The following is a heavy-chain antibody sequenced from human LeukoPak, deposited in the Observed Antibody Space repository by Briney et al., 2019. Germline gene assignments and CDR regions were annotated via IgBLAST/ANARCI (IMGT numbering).Heavy chain of an antibody. CDR1: GDSLSSSY. D-gene: IGHD5-18*01. Sequence: PSEALSLTCTVSGDSLSSSYWSWVRQPAGKGLEWIGRIYTSGYTNYNPSLKSRVTMSVDTSKNQFSLKLTSVTDADTAIYYCAKGAGGFSYYNWFDPWGQGTLVTVSS. CDR2: IYTSGYT. J-gene: IGHJ5*02. CDR3: AKGAGGFSYYNWFDP. V-gene: IGHV4-4*07.